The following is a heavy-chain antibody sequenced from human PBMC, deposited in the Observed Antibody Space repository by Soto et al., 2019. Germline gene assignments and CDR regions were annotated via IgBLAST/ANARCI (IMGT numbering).Heavy chain of an antibody. D-gene: IGHD3-10*01. CDR1: GGSITSHY. CDR2: IHHSGST. Sequence: SETLSLTCSVSGGSITSHYCSWFRQPPGKGLEWIGYIHHSGSTSYNPSLKSRVTMSVDTSKNQFSLKVSSVTAADTALYYCARQGFGQLHGLVDVWGPGNTVTVSS. V-gene: IGHV4-59*08. CDR3: ARQGFGQLHGLVDV. J-gene: IGHJ6*02.